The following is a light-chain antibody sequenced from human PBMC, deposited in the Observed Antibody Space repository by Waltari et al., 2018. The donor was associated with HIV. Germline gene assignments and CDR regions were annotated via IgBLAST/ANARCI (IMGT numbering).Light chain of an antibody. J-gene: IGKJ4*02. Sequence: DVVMTQSPLSLRVTPGEPASISCRSSQSLLSRNGNNYLDWYIQKPGKAPQLLIYVGSSRACGVPARFSGTGSGTDFTLKISRVEAEDVGVYYCMQALEAPLTFGGGTKVQIK. CDR3: MQALEAPLT. CDR1: QSLLSRNGNNY. CDR2: VGS. V-gene: IGKV2-28*01.